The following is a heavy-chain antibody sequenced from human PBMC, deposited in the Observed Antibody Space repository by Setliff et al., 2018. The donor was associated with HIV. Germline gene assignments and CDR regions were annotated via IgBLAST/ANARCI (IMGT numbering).Heavy chain of an antibody. J-gene: IGHJ3*02. CDR2: IYSGGST. V-gene: IGHV3-53*01. CDR3: ARVTRLRAAFDI. CDR1: GFTVSSNY. Sequence: HPGGSLRLSCAASGFTVSSNYMSWVRQAPGKGLEWVSVIYSGGSTYYADSVKGRFTISRDNSKNTLYLQMNSLRAEDTAVYYCARVTRLRAAFDIWGQGTMVTVSS. D-gene: IGHD4-17*01.